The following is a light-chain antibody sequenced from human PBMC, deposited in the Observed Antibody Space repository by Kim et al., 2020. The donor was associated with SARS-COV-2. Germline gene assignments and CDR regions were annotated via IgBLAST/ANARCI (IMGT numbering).Light chain of an antibody. V-gene: IGKV1-NL1*01. J-gene: IGKJ4*01. CDR3: QQYSTMPLS. CDR2: MAT. Sequence: IQMTQSPSSVSASVGDTVTVTCRAGLDIDDSLAWYQHKPGKAPKLLVYMATRLESGVPSRFRGSGSGKGFTLRITSLQPEDFGTYFCQQYSTMPLSFGGGTKLEI. CDR1: LDIDDS.